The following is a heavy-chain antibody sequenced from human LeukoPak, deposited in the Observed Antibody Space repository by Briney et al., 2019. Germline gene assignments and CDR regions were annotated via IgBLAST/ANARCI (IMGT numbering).Heavy chain of an antibody. CDR1: GFTFSSYW. V-gene: IGHV3-7*03. D-gene: IGHD6-19*01. CDR2: IKQDGSEK. Sequence: GGSLRLSCAASGFTFSSYWMSWVRQAPGKGLEWVANIKQDGSEKYYVDSVKGRFTISRDNAKNSQYLQMNSLRAEDTAVYYCARVAVAGPLDYWGQGTLVTVSS. J-gene: IGHJ4*02. CDR3: ARVAVAGPLDY.